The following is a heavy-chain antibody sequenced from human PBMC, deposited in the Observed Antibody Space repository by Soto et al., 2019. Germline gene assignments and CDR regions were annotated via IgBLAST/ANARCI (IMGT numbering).Heavy chain of an antibody. V-gene: IGHV3-30-3*01. D-gene: IGHD3-9*01. CDR1: GFTFSSYA. CDR3: ARDGNYDILTGYPPPYYYYGMDV. Sequence: QVQLVESGGGVVQPGRSLRLSCAASGFTFSSYAMHWVRQAPGKWLEWVAVISYDGSNKYYADSVKGRFTISRDNSKNTLYLQMNSLRAEDTAVYYCARDGNYDILTGYPPPYYYYGMDVWGQGTTVTVSS. J-gene: IGHJ6*02. CDR2: ISYDGSNK.